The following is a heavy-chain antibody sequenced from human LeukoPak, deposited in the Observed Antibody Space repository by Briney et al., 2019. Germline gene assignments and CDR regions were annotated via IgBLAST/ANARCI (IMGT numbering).Heavy chain of an antibody. CDR1: GFTFDNYA. J-gene: IGHJ3*02. D-gene: IGHD3-16*01. Sequence: GGSLRLSCAASGFTFDNYAMHWVRQAPGKCLEWVSYISWNSGLKGYADSVKGRFTISRDNAKNSLVLQMNSLTTEDTTLYYCAKLGGSFDIWGQGTMVVVSS. V-gene: IGHV3-9*01. CDR2: ISWNSGLK. CDR3: AKLGGSFDI.